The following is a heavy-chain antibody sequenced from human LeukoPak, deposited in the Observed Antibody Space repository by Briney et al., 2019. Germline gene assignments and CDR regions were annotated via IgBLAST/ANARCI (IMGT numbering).Heavy chain of an antibody. CDR2: IGPYNGNT. CDR1: GYTFTSYG. Sequence: ASVKVSCKDSGYTFTSYGISWVRQAPGQGLEWMGWIGPYNGNTNYAQNLQGRVTITTDTSTSTAYMELGSLGSDDTAVYYCARDQDSLVRGVIGYWGQGTLVTVSS. J-gene: IGHJ4*02. CDR3: ARDQDSLVRGVIGY. D-gene: IGHD3-10*01. V-gene: IGHV1-18*01.